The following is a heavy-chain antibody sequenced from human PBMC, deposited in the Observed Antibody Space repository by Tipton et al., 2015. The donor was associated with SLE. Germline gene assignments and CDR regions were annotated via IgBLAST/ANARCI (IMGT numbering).Heavy chain of an antibody. CDR3: AKSQPAAAGNWGGFDY. CDR1: GFTFSSYG. Sequence: SLRLSCAASGFTFSSYGMHWVRQAPGKGLEWVAFIRYDGSNKYYADSVKGRFTISRDNSKNTLYLQMNSLRAEDTAVYYCAKSQPAAAGNWGGFDYWGQGTLVTVSS. J-gene: IGHJ4*02. CDR2: IRYDGSNK. D-gene: IGHD6-13*01. V-gene: IGHV3-30*02.